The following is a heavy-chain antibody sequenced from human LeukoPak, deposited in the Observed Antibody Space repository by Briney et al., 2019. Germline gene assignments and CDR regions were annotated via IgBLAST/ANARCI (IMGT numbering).Heavy chain of an antibody. V-gene: IGHV4-59*01. J-gene: IGHJ3*02. CDR2: GYYSGIT. CDR1: GGSISSYY. CDR3: ARVLYYGSGSHSAFDI. D-gene: IGHD3-10*01. Sequence: SETLSLTCTVSGGSISSYYWSWIRQPPGKGLEWIGYGYYSGITKYNPSLRSRVTISVNTSKKQFSLILTSVTAADTAVYYCARVLYYGSGSHSAFDIWGQGTMVTVSS.